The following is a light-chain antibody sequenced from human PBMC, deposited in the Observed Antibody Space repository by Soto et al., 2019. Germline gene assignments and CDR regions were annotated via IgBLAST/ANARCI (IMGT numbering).Light chain of an antibody. J-gene: IGLJ3*02. Sequence: QSVLTQSPSASASLRASVKLTCTLSSGHSSYAIAWHQQQPEKGPRYLMKLNSDGSHNKGDGIPDRFSGSSSGAERYLNISSLQSEDEADYYCQTWDTGILFGGGTQLTVL. CDR3: QTWDTGIL. CDR1: SGHSSYA. CDR2: LNSDGSH. V-gene: IGLV4-69*01.